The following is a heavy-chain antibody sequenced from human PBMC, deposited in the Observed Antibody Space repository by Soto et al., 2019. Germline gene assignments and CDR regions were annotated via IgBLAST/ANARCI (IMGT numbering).Heavy chain of an antibody. CDR3: VKDMRVSYAWYFDL. V-gene: IGHV3-9*01. CDR2: IYWSGDRI. J-gene: IGHJ2*01. CDR1: GFTFDDYA. D-gene: IGHD3-16*01. Sequence: EVQLVESGGGLVQPGRSLRLSCAASGFTFDDYAMHWVRQAPGKGLEWVFDIYWSGDRIIYADSVKCPFTISRDNAKNPLYLQMNNLRAEHTALYYCVKDMRVSYAWYFDLWGRGTQVTVSS.